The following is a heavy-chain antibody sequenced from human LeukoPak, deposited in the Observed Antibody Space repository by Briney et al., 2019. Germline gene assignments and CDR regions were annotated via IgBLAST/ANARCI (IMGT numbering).Heavy chain of an antibody. D-gene: IGHD4-17*01. J-gene: IGHJ5*02. Sequence: ASVKVSCKASGYPFNNYDINGVRQATGQGLEWMGWINPHSGKPAYAQTFQGRVTMTRNTSRSTAYMELSSWRSQATAVYYCAGLCSHYGDYKVDPWGQGTLVSVSS. CDR3: AGLCSHYGDYKVDP. CDR1: GYPFNNYD. CDR2: INPHSGKP. V-gene: IGHV1-8*01.